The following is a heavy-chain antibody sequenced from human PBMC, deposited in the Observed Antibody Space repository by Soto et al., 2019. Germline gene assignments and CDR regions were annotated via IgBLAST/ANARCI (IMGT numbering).Heavy chain of an antibody. CDR2: INSDGSST. J-gene: IGHJ4*02. CDR3: AVAVAGPTAIVY. Sequence: EVQLVESGGGLVQHGGSLRLSCAASGFTFSSYWMHWVRQAPGKGLVWVSRINSDGSSTSYADSVKGRFTISRDNAKNTLYLQMNSLRAEDTAVYYCAVAVAGPTAIVYWGQGTLVTVSS. V-gene: IGHV3-74*01. CDR1: GFTFSSYW. D-gene: IGHD6-19*01.